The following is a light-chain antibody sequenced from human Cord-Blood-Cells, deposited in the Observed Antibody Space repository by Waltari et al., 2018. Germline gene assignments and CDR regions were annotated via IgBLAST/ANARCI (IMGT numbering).Light chain of an antibody. Sequence: DIQLTQSPSFLSASVGDRFSITCRASQAISSYLAWYQQKPGKAPKLLIYAASTLQSGVQSRFRGSGSGTEFTLTISSLQLEDFATYYCQQLNSYPPPFGQGIILE. V-gene: IGKV1-9*01. CDR3: QQLNSYPPP. CDR2: AAS. CDR1: QAISSY. J-gene: IGKJ5*01.